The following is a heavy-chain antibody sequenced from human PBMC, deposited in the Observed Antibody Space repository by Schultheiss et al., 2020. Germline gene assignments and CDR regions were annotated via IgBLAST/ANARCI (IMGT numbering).Heavy chain of an antibody. J-gene: IGHJ4*02. CDR2: IYYSGST. D-gene: IGHD5-12*01. CDR1: GGSISGYY. V-gene: IGHV4-59*08. Sequence: SETLSLTCTVSGGSISGYYWSWIRQPPGKGLEWIGYIYYSGSTNYNPSLKSRVTISVDTSKNQFSLKLSSVTAADTAVYYCATGVYGYSGYFDYWGQGTLGTGFS. CDR3: ATGVYGYSGYFDY.